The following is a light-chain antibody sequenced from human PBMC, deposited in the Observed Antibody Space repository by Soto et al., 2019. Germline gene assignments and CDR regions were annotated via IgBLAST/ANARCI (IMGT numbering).Light chain of an antibody. CDR2: GNS. J-gene: IGLJ1*01. Sequence: QSALTQPPSVSGAPGQRVTISCTGSSSNIGAGYDVHWYQQLPGTAPKLLIYGNSNRPSGVPDRFSGSKSGTSASLAITGLQAEDEADYYCQSYDSSLSAFYVFVTVTIVTVL. CDR3: QSYDSSLSAFYV. V-gene: IGLV1-40*01. CDR1: SSNIGAGYD.